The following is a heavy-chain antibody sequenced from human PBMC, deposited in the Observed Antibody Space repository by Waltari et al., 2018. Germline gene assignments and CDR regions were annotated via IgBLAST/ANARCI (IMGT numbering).Heavy chain of an antibody. D-gene: IGHD5-18*01. J-gene: IGHJ4*02. CDR1: GYSFAKYW. CDR3: ARQNIHSYGYGYFDF. V-gene: IGHV5-51*07. CDR2: IYPGDSNT. Sequence: EVQLEQSGAEVKKPGESLKISCNGSGYSFAKYWIGWVHQMPGKGLEWMGVIYPGDSNTKYSLSFQGQVTISADTSISTAYLQWSSLKASDTAIYFCARQNIHSYGYGYFDFWGQGTLVTVSS.